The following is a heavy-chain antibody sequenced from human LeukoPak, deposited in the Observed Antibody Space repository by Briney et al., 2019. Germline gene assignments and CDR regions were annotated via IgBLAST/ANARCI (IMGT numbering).Heavy chain of an antibody. CDR1: GGSISSSSYY. Sequence: SETLSLTCTVSGGSISSSSYYWGWIRQPPGKGLEWIGSIYYSGSTYYNPSLKSRVTISVDTSKNQFSLKLSSVTAADTAVYYCARAYSSSAIEGDYYYYMDVWGKGTTVTVSS. CDR3: ARAYSSSAIEGDYYYYMDV. J-gene: IGHJ6*03. D-gene: IGHD6-6*01. V-gene: IGHV4-39*07. CDR2: IYYSGST.